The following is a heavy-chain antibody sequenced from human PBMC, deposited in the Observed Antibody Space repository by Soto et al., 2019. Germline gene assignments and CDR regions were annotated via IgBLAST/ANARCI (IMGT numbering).Heavy chain of an antibody. CDR3: AKSGSXYPGTFDI. V-gene: IGHV4-59*08. J-gene: IGHJ3*02. CDR1: GGSVTNYY. Sequence: SETLSLTCTVSGGSVTNYYWTWIRQPPGKGLKWIGYIYYSGRTNYNPSLKSRVTIAVDTSKNQFSLEVNSVTAADAAVYYCAKSGSXYPGTFDISGRGTIDIVS. D-gene: IGHD1-1*01. CDR2: IYYSGRT.